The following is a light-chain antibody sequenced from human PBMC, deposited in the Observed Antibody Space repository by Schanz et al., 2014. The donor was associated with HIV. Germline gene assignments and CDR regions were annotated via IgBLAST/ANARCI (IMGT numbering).Light chain of an antibody. CDR2: DAS. CDR3: QQYGSS. CDR1: QSLSSY. V-gene: IGKV3-11*01. J-gene: IGKJ3*01. Sequence: EIVLTQSPATLSLSPGDRATLSCRASQSLSSYLAWYQQTPGQAPRLLIYDASIRATGVPARFSGSGSGTDFTLTISRLEPEDFAVYYCQQYGSSFGPGTKVEIK.